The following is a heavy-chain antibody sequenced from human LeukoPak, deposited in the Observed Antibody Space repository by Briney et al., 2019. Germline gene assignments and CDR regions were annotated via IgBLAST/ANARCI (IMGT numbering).Heavy chain of an antibody. CDR1: GYSISSGYY. J-gene: IGHJ4*02. CDR3: ARDLPGNSYAYYDY. D-gene: IGHD5-18*01. V-gene: IGHV4-38-2*02. Sequence: SETLSLTCTVSGYSISSGYYWGWIRQPPGKGLEWIGSIYHSGSTYYNPSLKSRVSISIDTSKNQVSLKVSSVTAADTAVYYCARDLPGNSYAYYDYWGQGTLVTVSS. CDR2: IYHSGST.